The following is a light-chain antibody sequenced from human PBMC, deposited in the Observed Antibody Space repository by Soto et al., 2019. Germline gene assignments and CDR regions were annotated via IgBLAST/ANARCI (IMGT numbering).Light chain of an antibody. CDR3: SSYASSHIV. Sequence: QSALTQPPSASGSPGQSVTISCTGTSSDVGGYNYVSWYQQHPGKAPKLMIYDVSSRPSGVADRFSAFKSGNTASLTVSGLQAEEAADYYSSSYASSHIVFGTGTKLTVL. V-gene: IGLV2-8*01. CDR1: SSDVGGYNY. J-gene: IGLJ1*01. CDR2: DVS.